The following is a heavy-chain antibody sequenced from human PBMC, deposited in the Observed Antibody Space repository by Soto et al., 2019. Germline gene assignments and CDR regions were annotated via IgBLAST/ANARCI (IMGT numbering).Heavy chain of an antibody. V-gene: IGHV4-59*08. D-gene: IGHD3-22*01. Sequence: QVQLQESGPGLVKPSETLSLTCTVSRGSISSYYWNWIRQPPGKGLEWIWYIYYSGTTYYNPSLTRGLSIAXDTSNKQFSLWLTSVTAADTAVYYCATYDSSGLAFWGQGTLVTVSS. CDR2: IYYSGTT. J-gene: IGHJ4*02. CDR3: ATYDSSGLAF. CDR1: RGSISSYY.